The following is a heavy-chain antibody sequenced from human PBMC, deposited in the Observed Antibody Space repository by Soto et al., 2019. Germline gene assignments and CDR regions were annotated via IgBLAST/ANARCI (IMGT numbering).Heavy chain of an antibody. J-gene: IGHJ6*02. CDR2: IIPIFGTA. CDR3: AREGDRGYSYGYVYYYYYGMDV. Sequence: QVQLVQSGAEVKKPGSSVKVSCKASGGTFRSYAISWVRQAPGQGLEWMGGIIPIFGTANYAQKFQGRVTITADESTSTAYMELSSLRSEDTAVYYCAREGDRGYSYGYVYYYYYGMDVWGQGTTVTVSS. CDR1: GGTFRSYA. D-gene: IGHD5-18*01. V-gene: IGHV1-69*01.